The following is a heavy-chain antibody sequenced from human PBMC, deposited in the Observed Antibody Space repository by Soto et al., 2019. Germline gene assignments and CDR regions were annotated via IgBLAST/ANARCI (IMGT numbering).Heavy chain of an antibody. CDR2: IYTSGTT. Sequence: SETLSLTCSVCGGSISSYYWTWIRQPAGKGLEWIGRIYTSGTTNYNPSLESRVIMSVDTSKNQFSLRLSSVTAADTAVYYCARGRGSTGTTYYFDYWGQGTLVTVSS. CDR3: ARGRGSTGTTYYFDY. J-gene: IGHJ4*02. CDR1: GGSISSYY. V-gene: IGHV4-4*07. D-gene: IGHD1-1*01.